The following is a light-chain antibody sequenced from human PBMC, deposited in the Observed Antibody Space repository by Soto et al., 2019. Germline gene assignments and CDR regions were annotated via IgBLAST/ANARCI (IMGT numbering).Light chain of an antibody. Sequence: QSLLPQPPSASGSPGQSVTISCTGTSSDVGVFVYVSWYQQHPGQAPKLMSYDSSKRPSGVPDRFSGSTSGNPASLTVSGLQSDDEADYFCSSYAGINNFYVFGTGTKVTVL. J-gene: IGLJ1*01. CDR2: DSS. CDR3: SSYAGINNFYV. CDR1: SSDVGVFVY. V-gene: IGLV2-8*01.